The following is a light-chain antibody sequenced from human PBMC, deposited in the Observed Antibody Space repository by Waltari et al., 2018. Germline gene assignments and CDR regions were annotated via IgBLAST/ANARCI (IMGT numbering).Light chain of an antibody. CDR1: QSVRSY. CDR3: QQRYSWPPIT. CDR2: DTS. J-gene: IGKJ5*01. Sequence: EVVLTQSPATLSLSPGERATLSCRASQSVRSYLGWYQQKPGQAPRLLISDTSNRATGVPARFSGSGSGTYFTLTISSLEPEDFAVYYCQQRYSWPPITFGQGTRLEIK. V-gene: IGKV3-11*01.